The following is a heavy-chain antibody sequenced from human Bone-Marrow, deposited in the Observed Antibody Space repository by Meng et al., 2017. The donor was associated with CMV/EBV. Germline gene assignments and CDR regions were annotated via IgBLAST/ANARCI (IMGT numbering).Heavy chain of an antibody. J-gene: IGHJ6*02. CDR2: ISAYNGNT. Sequence: ASAKVSCKASGYTFTSYGISWVRQAPGQGLEWMGWISAYNGNTNYAQKLQGRVTMTTDTSTSTAYMELRSLRSDDTAVYYCARWLVVVPAAQIIYYGRDVWGQGNTVTVYS. V-gene: IGHV1-18*01. CDR1: GYTFTSYG. D-gene: IGHD2-2*01. CDR3: ARWLVVVPAAQIIYYGRDV.